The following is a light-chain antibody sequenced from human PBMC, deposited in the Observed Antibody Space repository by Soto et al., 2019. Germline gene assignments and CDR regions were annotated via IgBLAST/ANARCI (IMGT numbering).Light chain of an antibody. V-gene: IGLV1-40*01. CDR1: NSNIGAGYD. CDR3: QSQDGSPSVSV. CDR2: GNN. J-gene: IGLJ3*02. Sequence: QSVLTQPPSVSGAPGQRVTISCTGSNSNIGAGYDVHWYQQLPRIAPKLLIYGNNIRPSGVPDRFSGSKFATSAYLTISGLQAEDEAEYYCQSQDGSPSVSVFGGGTKVTVL.